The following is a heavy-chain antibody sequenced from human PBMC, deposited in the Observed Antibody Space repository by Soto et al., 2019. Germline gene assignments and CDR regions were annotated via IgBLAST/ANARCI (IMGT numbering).Heavy chain of an antibody. Sequence: QVQLVQSGAEVKKPGASVKVSCKASGYTFTSYAMNWVRQAPGQRLEWMGWINAGNGNTKYSQNFQGRVTITRDTSASTAYMELSSLRSDDTAVYDCASHDSGYDPAFDYWGQGTLVTVSS. J-gene: IGHJ4*02. CDR2: INAGNGNT. D-gene: IGHD5-12*01. V-gene: IGHV1-3*01. CDR1: GYTFTSYA. CDR3: ASHDSGYDPAFDY.